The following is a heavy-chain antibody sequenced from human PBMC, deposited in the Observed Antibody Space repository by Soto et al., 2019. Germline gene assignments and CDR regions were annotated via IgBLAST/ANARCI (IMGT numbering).Heavy chain of an antibody. CDR1: GFTFSSYG. CDR2: ISYDGSNK. V-gene: IGHV3-30*18. J-gene: IGHJ6*02. Sequence: GGSLRLSCAASGFTFSSYGMHWVRQAPGKGLEWVAVISYDGSNKYYADSVKGRFTISRDNSKNTLYLQMNSLRAEDTAVYYCAKRPHQAYYYYGMDVWGQGTTVTVSS. CDR3: AKRPHQAYYYYGMDV.